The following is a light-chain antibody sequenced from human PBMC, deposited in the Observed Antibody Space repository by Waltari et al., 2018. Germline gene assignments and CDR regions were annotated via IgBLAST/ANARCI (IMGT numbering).Light chain of an antibody. V-gene: IGKV4-1*01. J-gene: IGKJ1*01. Sequence: DIVMTQSPDSLAVSLGERATINCKSSQSVLYSSNDKNYLAWYQQKPGQPPKLLIYWASTRESGVPDLFSCSGSGTDFTLTISSLQAEDVAVYYCQQYYSIDRTFGQGTKVEIK. CDR2: WAS. CDR1: QSVLYSSNDKNY. CDR3: QQYYSIDRT.